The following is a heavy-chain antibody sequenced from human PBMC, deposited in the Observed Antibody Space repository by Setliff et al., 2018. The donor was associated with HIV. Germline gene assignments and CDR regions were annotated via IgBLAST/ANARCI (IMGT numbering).Heavy chain of an antibody. CDR1: GYSISSGYY. J-gene: IGHJ5*02. D-gene: IGHD3-10*01. V-gene: IGHV4-38-2*01. CDR2: IYHSGTT. CDR3: ARGYYGSGSYSGWFDP. Sequence: PSETLSLTCAVSGYSISSGYYWGWIRQTPGKGLEWIGSIYHSGTTYYNPSLRSRVTISIDKSKKQFSLKLSSVTAADTAVYYCARGYYGSGSYSGWFDPWGQGTLVTVS.